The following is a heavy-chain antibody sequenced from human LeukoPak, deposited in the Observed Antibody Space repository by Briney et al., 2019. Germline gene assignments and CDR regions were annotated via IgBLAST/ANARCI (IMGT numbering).Heavy chain of an antibody. CDR3: ARDEREGGIVVVPAASDY. D-gene: IGHD2-2*01. CDR2: IKLDVSET. CDR1: GFTFSSHW. Sequence: GGSLRLSCAASGFTFSSHWMTWVRQAPGKGLEWVANIKLDVSETFYVDSVRGRFTISRDNTKNSLYLQMDSLRAEDTAVYYCARDEREGGIVVVPAASDYWGQGTLVTVSS. V-gene: IGHV3-7*01. J-gene: IGHJ4*02.